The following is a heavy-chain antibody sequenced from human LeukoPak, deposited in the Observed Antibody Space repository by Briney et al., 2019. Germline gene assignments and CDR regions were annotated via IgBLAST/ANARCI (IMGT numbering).Heavy chain of an antibody. CDR2: IYYSGST. Sequence: SETLSLTRTVSGGSISSYYWSWIRQPPGKGLEWIGYIYYSGSTNYNPSLKSRVTISVDTSKNQFSLKLSSVTAADTAVYYCARHETYYDSSGYYRVFDYWGQGTLVAVSS. V-gene: IGHV4-59*08. CDR3: ARHETYYDSSGYYRVFDY. J-gene: IGHJ4*02. D-gene: IGHD3-22*01. CDR1: GGSISSYY.